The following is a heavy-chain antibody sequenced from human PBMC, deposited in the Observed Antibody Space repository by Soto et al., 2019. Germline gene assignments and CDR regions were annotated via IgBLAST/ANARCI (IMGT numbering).Heavy chain of an antibody. CDR1: GGSIRSYC. Sequence: SETLSLTCTVSGGSIRSYCWTWIRQPPGEGLEWIGYICNSGTTNYNPSLKSRVTISVDTSKNQFSLKLSSVTAADTAVYYCARSSLWRSSGWYVDYYYYMDVWGKGTTVTVSS. V-gene: IGHV4-59*08. CDR2: ICNSGTT. CDR3: ARSSLWRSSGWYVDYYYYMDV. J-gene: IGHJ6*03. D-gene: IGHD6-19*01.